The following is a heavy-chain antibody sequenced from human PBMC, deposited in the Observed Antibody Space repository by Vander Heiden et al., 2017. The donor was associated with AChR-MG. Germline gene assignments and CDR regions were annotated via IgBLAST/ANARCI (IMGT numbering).Heavy chain of an antibody. CDR1: GFPFSSYG. CDR3: AKYSSGWYYFDY. CDR2: ISYDGSNK. Sequence: QVQLVESGGGVVQPGRSLRLSCAASGFPFSSYGMHWVRQAPGKGLEWVAVISYDGSNKYYADSVKGRFTISRDNSKNTLYLQMNSLRAEDTAVYYCAKYSSGWYYFDYWGQGTLVTVSS. V-gene: IGHV3-30*18. D-gene: IGHD6-19*01. J-gene: IGHJ4*02.